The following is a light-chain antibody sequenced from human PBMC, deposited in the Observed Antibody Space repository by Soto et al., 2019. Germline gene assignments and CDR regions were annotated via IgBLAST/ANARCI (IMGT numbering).Light chain of an antibody. CDR3: QQYNSYS. J-gene: IGKJ1*01. CDR2: HAS. V-gene: IGKV1-17*01. CDR1: QGIRND. Sequence: IQGTQSPSSMSASVGDRVTITCRASQGIRNDLSWYQQKPGTAPKVLIYHASNLQSGVPSRFSGSGSGTEFTLTISSMQPDDFATYYCQQYNSYSFGQGTKVDIK.